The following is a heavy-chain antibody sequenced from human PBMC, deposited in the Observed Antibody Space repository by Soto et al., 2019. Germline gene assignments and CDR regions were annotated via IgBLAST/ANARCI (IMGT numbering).Heavy chain of an antibody. CDR3: AAGGVVLWFGELQTFDY. CDR1: GFTFSSYA. J-gene: IGHJ4*02. V-gene: IGHV3-23*01. Sequence: GGSLRLSCAASGFTFSSYAMSWVRQAPGKGLEWVSAISGSGGSTYYADSVKGRFTISRDNSKNTLYLQMNSLRAEDTAVYYCAAGGVVLWFGELQTFDYWGQGTLVTVSS. D-gene: IGHD3-10*01. CDR2: ISGSGGST.